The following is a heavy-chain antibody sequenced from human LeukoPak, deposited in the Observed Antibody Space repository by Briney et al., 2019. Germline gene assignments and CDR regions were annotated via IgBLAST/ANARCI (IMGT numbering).Heavy chain of an antibody. CDR2: IYSGGST. CDR1: GFTVSSNY. J-gene: IGHJ3*02. CDR3: ARDLWFGELLESAAAFDI. Sequence: GGSLRLSCAASGFTVSSNYMSWVRQAPGKGLEWVSVIYSGGSTYYADSVKSRFTISRDNSKNTLYLQMNSLRAEDTAVYYCARDLWFGELLESAAAFDIWGQGTMVTVSS. D-gene: IGHD3-10*01. V-gene: IGHV3-53*01.